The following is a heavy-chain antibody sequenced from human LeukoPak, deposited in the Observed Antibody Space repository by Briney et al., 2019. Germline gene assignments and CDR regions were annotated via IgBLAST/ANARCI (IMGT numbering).Heavy chain of an antibody. Sequence: ASVKVSCKASGYTFTSYAMNWVRQAPGQGLEWMGWINPNSGGTNYAQKFQGWVTMTRDTSISTAYMELSRLRSDDTAVYYCARSYGGNYWFDPWGQGTLVTVSS. CDR2: INPNSGGT. V-gene: IGHV1-2*04. CDR1: GYTFTSYA. CDR3: ARSYGGNYWFDP. J-gene: IGHJ5*02. D-gene: IGHD4-23*01.